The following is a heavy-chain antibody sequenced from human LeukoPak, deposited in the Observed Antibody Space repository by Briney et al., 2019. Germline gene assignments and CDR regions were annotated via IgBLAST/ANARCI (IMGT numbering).Heavy chain of an antibody. D-gene: IGHD3-22*01. CDR1: GFSLTTSGVG. CDR2: IYWDDDK. CDR3: AHRRPPQYSLDSRGYFDH. Sequence: GPTLVNPTQTLTLTCTFSGFSLTTSGVGVGWIRQPPGKALEWLALIYWDDDKRYSPSLKSRLTITKDTSKNQVVLTMTNVDPVDTATYYCAHRRPPQYSLDSRGYFDHWGQGTLVTVSS. V-gene: IGHV2-5*02. J-gene: IGHJ4*02.